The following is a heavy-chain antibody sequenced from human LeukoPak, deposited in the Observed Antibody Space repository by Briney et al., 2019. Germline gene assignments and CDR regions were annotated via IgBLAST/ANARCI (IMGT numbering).Heavy chain of an antibody. J-gene: IGHJ3*02. CDR2: IYTSGST. CDR1: GGSISSYY. D-gene: IGHD3-3*01. CDR3: ARAPAVLRFLEWRHDAFDI. Sequence: PSETLSLTCTVSGGSISSYYWSWIRQPAGKGLEWIGRIYTSGSTNYNPSLKSRVTMSVDTSKNQFSLKLSSVTAADTAVYYCARAPAVLRFLEWRHDAFDIWGQGTMVTVSS. V-gene: IGHV4-4*07.